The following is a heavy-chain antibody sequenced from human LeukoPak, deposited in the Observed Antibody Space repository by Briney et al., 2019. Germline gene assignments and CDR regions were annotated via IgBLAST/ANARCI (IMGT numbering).Heavy chain of an antibody. J-gene: IGHJ6*03. CDR3: ARGTYDFWSGYYTSFYIDV. CDR1: GYTFTSYD. V-gene: IGHV1-8*01. D-gene: IGHD3-3*01. CDR2: MNPNSGNT. Sequence: ASVKVSCKASGYTFTSYDINWVRQAPGQGLEWMGWMNPNSGNTGYAQKFQGRATMTRNTSISTAYMELSSLRSEDTAVYYCARGTYDFWSGYYTSFYIDVWGKGTTVTVSS.